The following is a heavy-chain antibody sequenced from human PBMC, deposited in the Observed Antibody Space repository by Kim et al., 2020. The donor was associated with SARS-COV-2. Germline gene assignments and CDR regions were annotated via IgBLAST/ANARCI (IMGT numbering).Heavy chain of an antibody. Sequence: GGSLRLSCAVSGFTFRDYYMAWIRQAPGKGLQWVSYITSSGDNVYYADSVKGRFTISRDNAKNSLYLQMNSLRVGDTGVYYCARLSEIDVWGQGTTVTVS. CDR1: GFTFRDYY. V-gene: IGHV3-11*04. CDR3: ARLSEIDV. D-gene: IGHD3-3*01. CDR2: ITSSGDNV. J-gene: IGHJ3*01.